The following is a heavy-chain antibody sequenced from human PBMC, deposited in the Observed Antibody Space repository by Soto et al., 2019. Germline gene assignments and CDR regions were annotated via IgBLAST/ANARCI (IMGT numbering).Heavy chain of an antibody. Sequence: QVPLVQSGAEVKKPGSSVKVSCKASGGTFSSYAISWVRQAPGQGLEWMGGIISIFGTANYAQKFQGRVTITADESTSTAYMELSSLRSEDTAVYYCARSVVVVAATPSAFDIWGKGTMVTVSS. D-gene: IGHD2-15*01. J-gene: IGHJ3*02. CDR2: IISIFGTA. CDR1: GGTFSSYA. CDR3: ARSVVVVAATPSAFDI. V-gene: IGHV1-69*01.